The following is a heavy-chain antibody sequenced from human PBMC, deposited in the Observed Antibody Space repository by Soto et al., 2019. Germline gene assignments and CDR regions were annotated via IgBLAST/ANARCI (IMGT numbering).Heavy chain of an antibody. D-gene: IGHD3-22*01. CDR2: ITATGDRT. Sequence: EVQLLESGGGLVQPGGSLRLSCADSGFRFSSYSMSWVRQTPGKGLEWVAAITATGDRTYYADSVTGRFTISRDNSKKTHYLQMTSLRAEDTAMYYCATMNGYFEYWGQGTLVTVSS. CDR3: ATMNGYFEY. V-gene: IGHV3-23*01. CDR1: GFRFSSYS. J-gene: IGHJ4*02.